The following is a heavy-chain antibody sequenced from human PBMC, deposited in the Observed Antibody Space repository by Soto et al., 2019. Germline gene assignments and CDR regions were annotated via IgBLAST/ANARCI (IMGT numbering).Heavy chain of an antibody. V-gene: IGHV3-43*02. CDR1: GVAIEDYA. CDR3: AKDKCVEDGGYYCMDV. J-gene: IGHJ6*02. D-gene: IGHD3-22*01. CDR2: ISGDGEST. Sequence: GGSLRRSCAASGVAIEDYAMHWIRQAPGKGLEWVSLISGDGESTHYAVCVKGRFTISRENSNNSLYLQLNSLRTEDNALEYCAKDKCVEDGGYYCMDVWGQGTTVTVSS.